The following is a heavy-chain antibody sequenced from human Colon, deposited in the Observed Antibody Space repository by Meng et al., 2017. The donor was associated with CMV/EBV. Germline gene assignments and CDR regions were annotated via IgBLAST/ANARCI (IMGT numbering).Heavy chain of an antibody. V-gene: IGHV4-30-4*08. CDR2: IYYSGRP. D-gene: IGHD3-22*01. Sequence: SETLSVTCTVSGDSINSGSYYWTWIRQPPGKGLEWIGYIYYSGRPYYDPSLRSRLLISLDSSKNQFSLKLTSVTAADTAVYYCARGGDSRGGAWFDPWGQGTLVTVSS. J-gene: IGHJ5*02. CDR1: GDSINSGSYY. CDR3: ARGGDSRGGAWFDP.